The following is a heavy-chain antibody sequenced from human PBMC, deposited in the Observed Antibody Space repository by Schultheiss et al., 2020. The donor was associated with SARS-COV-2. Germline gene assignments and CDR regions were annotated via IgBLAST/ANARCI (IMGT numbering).Heavy chain of an antibody. CDR1: GGSFSGYY. D-gene: IGHD6-13*01. Sequence: SETLSLTCAVYGGSFSGYYWSWIRQPAGKGLEWIGRIYTSGSTNYNPSLKSRVTMSVDTSKNQFSLKLSSVTAADTAVYYCARGPAAGTRTNIFDYWGQGTLVTVSS. CDR3: ARGPAAGTRTNIFDY. CDR2: IYTSGST. V-gene: IGHV4-59*10. J-gene: IGHJ4*02.